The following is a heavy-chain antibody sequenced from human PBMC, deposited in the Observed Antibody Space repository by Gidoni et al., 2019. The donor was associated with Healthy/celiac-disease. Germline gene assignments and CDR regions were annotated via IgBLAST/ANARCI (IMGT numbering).Heavy chain of an antibody. CDR1: GGSISSGDYY. J-gene: IGHJ5*02. CDR2: IYYSGST. Sequence: QVQLQESGPGLVKPSQTLSLTCTVSGGSISSGDYYWRWIRQPPGKGLEWIGYIYYSGSTYYNPSLKSRVTISVDTSKNQFSLKLSSVTAADTAVYYCARGILCSSTSCSYPRGGWFDPWGQGTLVTVSS. D-gene: IGHD2-2*01. V-gene: IGHV4-30-4*01. CDR3: ARGILCSSTSCSYPRGGWFDP.